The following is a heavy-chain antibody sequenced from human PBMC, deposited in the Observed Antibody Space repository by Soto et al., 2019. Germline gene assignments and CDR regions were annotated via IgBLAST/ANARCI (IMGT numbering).Heavy chain of an antibody. CDR1: GGSISSGGYS. D-gene: IGHD4-17*01. Sequence: QLQLQESGSGLVKPSQTLSLTCAVSGGSISSGGYSWSWIRQPPGKGREWIGYIYHSGYTYYNPSLKSRVTISVDRSKNQFSLKLSSVTAADTAVYYCARAHYGDYGYGMDVWGQGTTVTVSS. CDR3: ARAHYGDYGYGMDV. CDR2: IYHSGYT. J-gene: IGHJ6*02. V-gene: IGHV4-30-2*01.